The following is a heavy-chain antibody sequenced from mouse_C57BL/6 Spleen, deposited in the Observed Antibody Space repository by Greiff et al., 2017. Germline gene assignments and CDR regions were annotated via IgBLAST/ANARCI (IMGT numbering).Heavy chain of an antibody. V-gene: IGHV14-3*01. CDR3: ARPLYGNYEDAMDY. CDR1: GFNIKNTY. J-gene: IGHJ4*01. Sequence: VQLQQSVAELVRPGASVKLSCTASGFNIKNTYMHWVKQRPEQGLEWIGRIDPANGNTKYAPKFQGKATITSATSSNTAYLQLSSLTSEDTAIYYCARPLYGNYEDAMDYWGQGTSVTVSS. D-gene: IGHD2-1*01. CDR2: IDPANGNT.